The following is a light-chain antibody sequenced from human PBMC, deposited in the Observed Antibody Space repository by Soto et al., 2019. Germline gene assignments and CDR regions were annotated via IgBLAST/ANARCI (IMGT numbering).Light chain of an antibody. CDR1: QIIRDY. J-gene: IGKJ1*01. V-gene: IGKV3-15*01. Sequence: EVVMTHTPATLSVSTGERATRSCGAGQIIRDYLAWYQQKPGQAPRLLIHGASTRAPGIPARFSGGGSGTDFTLTISSLQSEDFAVYYCQQYGSSGTFGQVTKV. CDR3: QQYGSSGT. CDR2: GAS.